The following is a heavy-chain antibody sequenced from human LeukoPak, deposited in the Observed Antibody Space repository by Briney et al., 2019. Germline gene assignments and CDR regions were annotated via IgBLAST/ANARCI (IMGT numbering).Heavy chain of an antibody. V-gene: IGHV1-2*02. CDR2: INPNSGGT. Sequence: ASVKVSCKASGYTFTGYYIHWVRPAPGQGLEWMGWINPNSGGTNYAQKFQGRVTMTRDTSISTAYMELSRLRSDDTAVYYCARDYGGNSDAFDIWGQGTMVTVPS. CDR1: GYTFTGYY. J-gene: IGHJ3*02. CDR3: ARDYGGNSDAFDI. D-gene: IGHD4-23*01.